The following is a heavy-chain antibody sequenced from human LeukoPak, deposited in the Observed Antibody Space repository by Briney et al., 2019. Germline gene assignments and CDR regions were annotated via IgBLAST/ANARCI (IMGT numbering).Heavy chain of an antibody. CDR2: INPNSGGT. V-gene: IGHV1-2*02. J-gene: IGHJ4*02. D-gene: IGHD1-26*01. Sequence: ASVKVSCKASGYTFIGYYIHWVRQRPGQGLEWMGWINPNSGGTNYAQKFQGRVTMTRDTSISTAYMELSGLRSDDTASYYCARDEGGYGGTYYGYFDYWGQGTLVTVSS. CDR1: GYTFIGYY. CDR3: ARDEGGYGGTYYGYFDY.